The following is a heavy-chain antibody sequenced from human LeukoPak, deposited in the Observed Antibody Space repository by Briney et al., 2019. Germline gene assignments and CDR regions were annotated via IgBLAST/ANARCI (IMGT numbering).Heavy chain of an antibody. J-gene: IGHJ5*02. CDR1: GGSIISDSYY. CDR3: ARERRGGGFDP. Sequence: KPSETLSLTCTVSGGSIISDSYYWGWIRQPPGKGLEWIANIYYSGSTYYNPSLKSRVTMSVDTSKNQFSLKLSSVTAADTAVYYCARERRGGGFDPWGQGTLVTVSS. V-gene: IGHV4-39*07. CDR2: IYYSGST. D-gene: IGHD3-16*01.